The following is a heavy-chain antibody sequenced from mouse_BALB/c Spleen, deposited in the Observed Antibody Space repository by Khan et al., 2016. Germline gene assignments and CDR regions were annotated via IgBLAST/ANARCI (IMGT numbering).Heavy chain of an antibody. CDR1: GFTFSTYG. J-gene: IGHJ2*01. D-gene: IGHD2-12*01. CDR2: IISNGGST. V-gene: IGHV5-6-3*01. CDR3: ARENYMYYFDY. Sequence: EVELVESGGGLVQPGGSLKLSCAASGFTFSTYGMSWVRQTPDKRLELVATIISNGGSTYYPDSVKGRFTISRDNAKNTLYLQMSSLKSDDTAISYCARENYMYYFDYWGRGTTSTVSS.